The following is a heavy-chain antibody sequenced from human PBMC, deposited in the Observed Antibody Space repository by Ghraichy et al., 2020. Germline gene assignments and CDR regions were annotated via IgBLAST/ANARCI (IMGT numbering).Heavy chain of an antibody. Sequence: SETLSLTFSVSGGSITNTYYYWAWIRQPPGKGLEWIGSPYFDGATYYNSSLSSRVLISVDTSKNLFSLKLTSVTTKDTAVYFCAKGKRFNLNPEAFDSWGQGALVTVSS. V-gene: IGHV4-39*01. D-gene: IGHD1-20*01. CDR2: PYFDGAT. CDR1: GGSITNTYYY. CDR3: AKGKRFNLNPEAFDS. J-gene: IGHJ4*02.